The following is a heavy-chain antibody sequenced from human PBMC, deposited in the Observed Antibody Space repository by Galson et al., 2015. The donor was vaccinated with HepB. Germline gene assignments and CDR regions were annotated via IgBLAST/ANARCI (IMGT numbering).Heavy chain of an antibody. CDR2: INHSGST. J-gene: IGHJ6*02. CDR3: ARVPRLMVYAGAYYYYYGMDV. Sequence: ETLSLTCAVYGGSFSGYYWSWIRQPPGKGLEWIGEINHSGSTNYNPSLKSRVTISVDTSKNQFSLKLSSVTAADTAVYYCARVPRLMVYAGAYYYYYGMDVWGQGTTVTVSS. D-gene: IGHD2-8*01. CDR1: GGSFSGYY. V-gene: IGHV4-34*01.